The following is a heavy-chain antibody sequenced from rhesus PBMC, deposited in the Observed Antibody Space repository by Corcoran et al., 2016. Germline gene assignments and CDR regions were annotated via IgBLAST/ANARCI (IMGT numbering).Heavy chain of an antibody. D-gene: IGHD1-44*01. J-gene: IGHJ4*01. CDR2: IDGDDGK. CDR1: GLSPSPRGMG. CDR3: ARRRIVGTTCYYFDS. V-gene: IGHV2-1*01. Sequence: QVTLKESGPALVKRTQTLMLTCSFAGLSPSPRGMGAGGGRQRPGNTLEWLAHIDGDDGKRHSTSLKSRLTISKATSKTQVVLTMTNMDPVDTATYYCARRRIVGTTCYYFDSWGQGVLVTVSS.